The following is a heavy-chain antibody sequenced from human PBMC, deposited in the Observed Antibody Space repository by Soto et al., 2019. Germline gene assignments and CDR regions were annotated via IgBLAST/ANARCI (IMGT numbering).Heavy chain of an antibody. CDR3: ARKVPGSTTRPDYWYFDL. CDR2: ISGGGDAT. CDR1: GFTFISYA. V-gene: IGHV3-23*01. D-gene: IGHD3-10*01. Sequence: VQLLASGGGLVQPGGSLRLSCAASGFTFISYAMNWVRQAPGRGLQWVSAISGGGDATFYADSVKGRFTISRDNSRNTVTLQMNSLGADDTAVYYCARKVPGSTTRPDYWYFDLWGRGTLVTVSS. J-gene: IGHJ2*01.